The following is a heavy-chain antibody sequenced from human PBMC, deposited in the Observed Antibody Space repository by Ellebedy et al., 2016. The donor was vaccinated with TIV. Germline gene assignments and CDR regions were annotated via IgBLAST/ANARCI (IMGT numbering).Heavy chain of an antibody. CDR1: GLTFSSYT. CDR3: ARGVLSGY. CDR2: IYSGGST. J-gene: IGHJ4*02. D-gene: IGHD2/OR15-2a*01. Sequence: GESLKISCAASGLTFSSYTMNWVRQAPGKGLEWVSVIYSGGSTYYADSVKGRFTISRDNSKNTVYLQMNSLRAEDTAVYYCARGVLSGYWGQGTLVTVSS. V-gene: IGHV3-53*01.